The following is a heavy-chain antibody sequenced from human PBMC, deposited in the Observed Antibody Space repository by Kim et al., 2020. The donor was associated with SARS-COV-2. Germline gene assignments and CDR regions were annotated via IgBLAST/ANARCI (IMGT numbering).Heavy chain of an antibody. V-gene: IGHV3-49*03. CDR2: IRSKAYGGTT. J-gene: IGHJ4*02. CDR1: GFTFGDYA. D-gene: IGHD4-4*01. Sequence: GGSLRLSCTASGFTFGDYAMSWFRQAPGKGLEWVGFIRSKAYGGTTEYAASVKGRFTISRDDSKSIAYLQMNSLKTEDTAVYYCTRAPIYDYIGDFDYWGQGTLVTVSS. CDR3: TRAPIYDYIGDFDY.